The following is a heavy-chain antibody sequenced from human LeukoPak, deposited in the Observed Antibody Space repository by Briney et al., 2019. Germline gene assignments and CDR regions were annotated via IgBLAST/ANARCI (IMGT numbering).Heavy chain of an antibody. Sequence: SETLSLTCTVSGGSISSYYWGWIRQPPGKGLEWIGSIYYSGSTYYNPSLKSRVTISVDTSKNQFSLKLSSVTAADTAVYYCARWYSSSWYGMDVWGQGTTVTVSS. CDR3: ARWYSSSWYGMDV. D-gene: IGHD6-13*01. CDR2: IYYSGST. J-gene: IGHJ6*02. V-gene: IGHV4-39*07. CDR1: GGSISSYY.